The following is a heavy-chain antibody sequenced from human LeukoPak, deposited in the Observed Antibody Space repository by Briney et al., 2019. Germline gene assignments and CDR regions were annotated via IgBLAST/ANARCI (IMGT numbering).Heavy chain of an antibody. Sequence: PSETLSLTCTVSGGSFHNYYWSWIRQPPGKGLEWIGYIYYNGNTKYNPSLKSRVTISLNTSTNQFSLMLNSVTAADTAVYYCARRLNGYNVGGRDYFGMDVWGQGTTVTVS. V-gene: IGHV4-59*08. J-gene: IGHJ6*02. CDR3: ARRLNGYNVGGRDYFGMDV. CDR1: GGSFHNYY. CDR2: IYYNGNT. D-gene: IGHD5-24*01.